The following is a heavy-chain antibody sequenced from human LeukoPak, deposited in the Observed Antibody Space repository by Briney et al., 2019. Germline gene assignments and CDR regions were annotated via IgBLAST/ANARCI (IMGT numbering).Heavy chain of an antibody. CDR3: ASIAAAGYYFDY. V-gene: IGHV4-30-4*01. J-gene: IGHJ4*02. CDR2: IYYSGST. Sequence: PSQTLSLTCTVSGGSISSGDYYWSWIRQPPGKGLEWIGHIYYSGSTYYNPSLKSRVTISVDTSKNQFSLKLSSVTAADTAVYYCASIAAAGYYFDYWGQGTLVTVSS. CDR1: GGSISSGDYY. D-gene: IGHD6-13*01.